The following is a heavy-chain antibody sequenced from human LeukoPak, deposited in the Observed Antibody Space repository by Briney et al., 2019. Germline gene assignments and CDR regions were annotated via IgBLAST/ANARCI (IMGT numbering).Heavy chain of an antibody. V-gene: IGHV1-18*01. CDR3: AREGRYYYYYMDV. CDR2: ISVYNGNT. J-gene: IGHJ6*03. CDR1: GYTFTSYG. Sequence: GASVKVSCKASGYTFTSYGINWVRQAPGQGLEWMGWISVYNGNTNYAQKLQDRLTMTTDTSTSTAYMELRSLRSDDTAVYYCAREGRYYYYYMDVWGEGTTVTVSS.